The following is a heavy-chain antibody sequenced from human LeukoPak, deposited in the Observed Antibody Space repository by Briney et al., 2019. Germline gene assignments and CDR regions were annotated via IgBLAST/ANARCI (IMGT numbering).Heavy chain of an antibody. V-gene: IGHV3-21*01. Sequence: GGSLRLSCAASGFTFSSYSMNWVRQAPGKGLEWASSISSSSSYIYYADSVKGRFTISRDNAKNSLYLQMNSLRAEDTAVYYCARVGYYDFWSGYLWFDPWGQGTLITVSS. CDR1: GFTFSSYS. J-gene: IGHJ5*02. D-gene: IGHD3-3*01. CDR2: ISSSSSYI. CDR3: ARVGYYDFWSGYLWFDP.